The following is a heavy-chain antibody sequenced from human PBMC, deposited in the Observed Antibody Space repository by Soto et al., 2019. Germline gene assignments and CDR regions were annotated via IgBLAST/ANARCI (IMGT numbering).Heavy chain of an antibody. V-gene: IGHV1-69*12. CDR1: GGTFSSYA. Sequence: QVQLVQSGAEVKKPGSSVKVSCKASGGTFSSYAISWVRQAPGQGLEWMGGIIPIFGTANYAQTFQGRVTITADESTNTVYLEMGSLRSEDTALYYCASRWDLRAFDYWGQGTLVTVSP. CDR2: IIPIFGTA. CDR3: ASRWDLRAFDY. D-gene: IGHD1-26*01. J-gene: IGHJ4*02.